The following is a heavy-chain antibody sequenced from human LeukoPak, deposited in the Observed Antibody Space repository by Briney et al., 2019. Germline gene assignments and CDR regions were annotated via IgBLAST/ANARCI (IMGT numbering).Heavy chain of an antibody. Sequence: QPGRSLRLSCAASGFTFSSSGMHWVRQAPGKGLEWVAFIRHDGSYKYYADSVKGRFTISRDNSGNTLNLQMNSLRAEDTAVHYCAKGGSSWYPDYWGQGTLVTVSS. CDR1: GFTFSSSG. V-gene: IGHV3-30*02. D-gene: IGHD6-13*01. J-gene: IGHJ4*02. CDR3: AKGGSSWYPDY. CDR2: IRHDGSYK.